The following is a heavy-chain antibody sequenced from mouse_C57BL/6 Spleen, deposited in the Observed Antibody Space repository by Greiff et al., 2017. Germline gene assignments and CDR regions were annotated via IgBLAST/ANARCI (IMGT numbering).Heavy chain of an antibody. V-gene: IGHV5-17*01. CDR2: ISSGSSTI. CDR1: GFTFSDYG. Sequence: EVKLMESGGGLVKPGGSLKLSCAASGFTFSDYGMHWVRQAPEKGLEWVAYISSGSSTIYYADTVKGRFTISRDNAKNTLFLQMTSLRSEDTAMYYCAREIYYGNYDAMDYWGQGTSVTVSS. D-gene: IGHD2-1*01. CDR3: AREIYYGNYDAMDY. J-gene: IGHJ4*01.